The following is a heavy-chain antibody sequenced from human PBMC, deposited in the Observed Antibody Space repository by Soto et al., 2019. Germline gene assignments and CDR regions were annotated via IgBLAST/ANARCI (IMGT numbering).Heavy chain of an antibody. CDR2: IFSNDKN. J-gene: IGHJ4*02. CDR3: VRVLGGQGIDS. CDR1: GFSLSNARMG. D-gene: IGHD2-15*01. V-gene: IGHV2-26*01. Sequence: QVTLKESGPVLVKPTETLTLTCTVSGFSLSNARMGVSWIRQPPGKALEWLAHIFSNDKNSYSTSLKSRLTDSTDTSKSQVVLIMTNMDPVDTATYSCVRVLGGQGIDSWGQGTLVTVCS.